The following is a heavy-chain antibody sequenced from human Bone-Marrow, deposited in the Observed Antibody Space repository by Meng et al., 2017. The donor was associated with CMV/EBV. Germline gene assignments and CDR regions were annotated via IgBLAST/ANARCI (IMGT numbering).Heavy chain of an antibody. V-gene: IGHV1-46*01. CDR3: ARNGAYGGNDAFDI. Sequence: ASVKVSCKASGYTFTSYYVHWVRQAPGQGLEWMGIIHSSDGSTSYAPKFQGTITMTRDTSTSTAYMELSSLRSEDTAVYYCARNGAYGGNDAFDIWGQGNMVTVS. CDR1: GYTFTSYY. J-gene: IGHJ3*02. D-gene: IGHD4-23*01. CDR2: IHSSDGST.